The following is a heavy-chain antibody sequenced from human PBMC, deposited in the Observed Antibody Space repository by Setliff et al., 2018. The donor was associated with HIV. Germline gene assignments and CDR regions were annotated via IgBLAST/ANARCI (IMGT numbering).Heavy chain of an antibody. CDR1: GYTFSNYA. CDR2: INAGNGNT. J-gene: IGHJ4*02. CDR3: AREGVPTVDEEWYYFDQ. D-gene: IGHD3-3*01. V-gene: IGHV1-3*01. Sequence: ASVKVSCKASGYTFSNYAMHWMRQAPGQRLEWMGWINAGNGNTKYSQEFQGRVTITRDTSASTTYMEMRRLTSDDTAVYYCAREGVPTVDEEWYYFDQWGQGTLVTVSS.